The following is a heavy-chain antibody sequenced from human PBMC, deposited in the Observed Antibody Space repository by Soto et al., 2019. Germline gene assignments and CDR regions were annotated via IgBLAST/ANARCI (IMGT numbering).Heavy chain of an antibody. CDR2: IYYSGST. D-gene: IGHD6-13*01. CDR3: ARLRVMSSSWYDMRRPDAHTSYYFDY. J-gene: IGHJ4*02. Sequence: SETLSLTCTVSGGSISSSSYYWSWIRQPPGKGLEWIGYIYYSGSTNYNPSLKSRVTISVDTSKNQFSLKLSSVTAADTAVYYCARLRVMSSSWYDMRRPDAHTSYYFDYWGQGTLVTVSS. V-gene: IGHV4-61*05. CDR1: GGSISSSSYY.